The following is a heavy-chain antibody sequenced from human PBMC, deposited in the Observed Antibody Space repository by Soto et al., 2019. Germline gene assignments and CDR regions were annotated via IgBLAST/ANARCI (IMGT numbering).Heavy chain of an antibody. CDR3: AKDAIMVSSSFNYFDY. CDR2: ISGSGGAA. Sequence: VQLLESGGGLVQPGGSLRLSCATSGFFFTTYAMNWVRQAPGKGLEWVSGISGSGGAASYADSVKGRFTISRDNSKNTVFLQMNSLRAEDTAVYYCAKDAIMVSSSFNYFDYWGQGTLVTVSS. V-gene: IGHV3-23*01. CDR1: GFFFTTYA. J-gene: IGHJ4*02. D-gene: IGHD6-13*01.